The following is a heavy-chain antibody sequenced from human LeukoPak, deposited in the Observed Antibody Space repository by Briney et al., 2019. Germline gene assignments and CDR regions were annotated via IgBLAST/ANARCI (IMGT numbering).Heavy chain of an antibody. CDR2: ISSSSSYI. Sequence: PGGSLRLSCAASGFTFSSYSMNWVRQAPGKGLERVSSISSSSSYIYYADSVKGRFTISRDNAKNSLYLQMNSLRAEDTAVYYCARDYGHGIAVAGSDAFDIWGQGTMVTVSS. D-gene: IGHD6-19*01. CDR1: GFTFSSYS. CDR3: ARDYGHGIAVAGSDAFDI. J-gene: IGHJ3*02. V-gene: IGHV3-21*01.